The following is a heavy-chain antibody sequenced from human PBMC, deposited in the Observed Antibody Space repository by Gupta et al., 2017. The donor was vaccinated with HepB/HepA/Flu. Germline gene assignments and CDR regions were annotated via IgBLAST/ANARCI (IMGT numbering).Heavy chain of an antibody. CDR2: LSSNGDK. J-gene: IGHJ4*02. CDR1: GLSLSTSGVG. V-gene: IGHV2-5*01. Sequence: QITLKESGPALVRPTQTLTLTCNFSGLSLSTSGVGVGWIRRPPGKALEWLALLSSNGDKRYSPSLRSRLTIKATSENQVVLTMTNMDTVDTATYYCAHRIRYFDYWGQGTLVTVSS. CDR3: AHRIRYFDY. D-gene: IGHD3-3*02.